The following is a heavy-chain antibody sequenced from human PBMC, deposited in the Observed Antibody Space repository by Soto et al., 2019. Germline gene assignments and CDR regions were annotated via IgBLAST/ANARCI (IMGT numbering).Heavy chain of an antibody. CDR1: GYTFTGYY. V-gene: IGHV1-2*04. J-gene: IGHJ4*02. Sequence: GASVKVSCKASGYTFTGYYMHWVRQAPGQGLEWMGWINPNSGGTNYAQKFQGWVTMTRDTSISTAYMELSRLRSDDTAVYYCARALGDTEKEIPVPPNFDYCGQGTLVIVSS. CDR2: INPNSGGT. D-gene: IGHD3-16*01. CDR3: ARALGDTEKEIPVPPNFDY.